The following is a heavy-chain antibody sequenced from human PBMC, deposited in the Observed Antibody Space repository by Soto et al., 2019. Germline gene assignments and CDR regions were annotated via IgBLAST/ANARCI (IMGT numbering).Heavy chain of an antibody. CDR2: ISGSGGNT. D-gene: IGHD7-27*01. CDR3: TKEWGRPLDY. J-gene: IGHJ4*02. Sequence: GGSLILSCASSGFTFNFFALSWVRQAPGKGLEWVSAISGSGGNTYYADSVTGRFTISRDNSKNTLYLQMNSLRAEDTAVYYCTKEWGRPLDYWGQGT. CDR1: GFTFNFFA. V-gene: IGHV3-23*01.